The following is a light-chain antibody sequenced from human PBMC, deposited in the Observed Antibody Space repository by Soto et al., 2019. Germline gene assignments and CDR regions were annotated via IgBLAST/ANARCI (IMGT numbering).Light chain of an antibody. J-gene: IGKJ2*01. V-gene: IGKV1-27*01. Sequence: DIQMTQSPSSLSASVGDRVTITCRASQGISNYLAWYQQKPGKVPKLLMYAASTLQSGVPSRFSGSGSGTDFTLTISSPQPQDVATYYCQKYNSAPYTFGQGTKLEIK. CDR1: QGISNY. CDR3: QKYNSAPYT. CDR2: AAS.